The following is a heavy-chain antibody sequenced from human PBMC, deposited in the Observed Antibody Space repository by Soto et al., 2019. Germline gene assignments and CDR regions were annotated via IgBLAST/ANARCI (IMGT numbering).Heavy chain of an antibody. D-gene: IGHD1-26*01. CDR3: AKAIEGAKLHALDI. J-gene: IGHJ3*02. Sequence: GGSLRLSCAASGFTFTNYAMSWVRQAPGKGLEWVSTITHSGTYTYYPDSVKGRFTVSRDNSMNTLYLQMNSLRAEDTALYYCAKAIEGAKLHALDIWGHGTLVTVSS. CDR1: GFTFTNYA. CDR2: ITHSGTYT. V-gene: IGHV3-23*01.